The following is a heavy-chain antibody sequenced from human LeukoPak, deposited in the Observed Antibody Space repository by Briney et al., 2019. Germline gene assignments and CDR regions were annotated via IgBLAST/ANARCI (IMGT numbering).Heavy chain of an antibody. CDR1: GFSFSSYA. D-gene: IGHD3-3*01. J-gene: IGHJ4*02. V-gene: IGHV3-23*01. Sequence: GGSLRISCAASGFSFSSYAMNWVRQAPGKGLEWVSTISVGGGTYYAESVKGRFSISRDNSKNTLYLQMNSLRAGDTAVYYCTKGAIFGAQIHLDYWGQGTLVTVSS. CDR3: TKGAIFGAQIHLDY. CDR2: ISVGGGT.